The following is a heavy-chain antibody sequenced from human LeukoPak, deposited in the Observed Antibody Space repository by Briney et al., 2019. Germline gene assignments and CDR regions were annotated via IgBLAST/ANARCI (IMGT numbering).Heavy chain of an antibody. Sequence: PGGSLRLSCAASGFTLSSYNMNWVRQAPGKGLEWLSYISPSSSIIYYADSVKGRFTSSRDNAKNLLYLQMNSLRDEDTAVYYCARDSGTVTSLDYWGQGTLVTVSS. CDR1: GFTLSSYN. CDR2: ISPSSSII. J-gene: IGHJ4*02. D-gene: IGHD4-17*01. V-gene: IGHV3-48*02. CDR3: ARDSGTVTSLDY.